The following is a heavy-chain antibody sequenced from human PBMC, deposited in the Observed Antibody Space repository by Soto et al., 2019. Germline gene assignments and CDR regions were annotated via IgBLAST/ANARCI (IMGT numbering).Heavy chain of an antibody. CDR2: ISYDGSSK. CDR1: GFTFSSYG. D-gene: IGHD3-10*01. V-gene: IGHV3-30*18. CDR3: ANVIRGVTAGGMDV. J-gene: IGHJ6*02. Sequence: QVQLVESGGGVVQPGRSLRLSCAASGFTFSSYGMHWVRQAPGKGLEWVAVISYDGSSKYYADSVKGRFTISRDNSKNTLYLQMNSLRAEDTAVYYWANVIRGVTAGGMDVWGQGTTVTVSS.